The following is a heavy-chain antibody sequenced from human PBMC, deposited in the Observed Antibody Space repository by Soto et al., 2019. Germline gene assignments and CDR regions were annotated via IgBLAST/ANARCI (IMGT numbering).Heavy chain of an antibody. J-gene: IGHJ5*02. D-gene: IGHD2-2*01. Sequence: SENPYLSCTVSGGSISSYYWSWIRQPPGKGLEWIGYIYYSGSTNYNPSLKSRVTISVDTSKNQFSLNLISVTAAGTAVYYCARDIVVVPAAIIWFDPWGQETLVTVS. CDR3: ARDIVVVPAAIIWFDP. CDR2: IYYSGST. CDR1: GGSISSYY. V-gene: IGHV4-59*01.